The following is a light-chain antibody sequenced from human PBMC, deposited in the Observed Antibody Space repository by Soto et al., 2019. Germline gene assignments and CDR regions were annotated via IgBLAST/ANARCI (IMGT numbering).Light chain of an antibody. J-gene: IGLJ2*01. CDR3: AAWDESLNGVL. Sequence: QSVLTQPPSASGTPGQRVTISCSGSGSNIGSYTVTWYQHLPGAAPRVLIYRDSERPSGVPDRISGSKSGTSASLTLSGLQSEHEADYYCAAWDESLNGVLFGGGTKLTVL. V-gene: IGLV1-44*01. CDR1: GSNIGSYT. CDR2: RDS.